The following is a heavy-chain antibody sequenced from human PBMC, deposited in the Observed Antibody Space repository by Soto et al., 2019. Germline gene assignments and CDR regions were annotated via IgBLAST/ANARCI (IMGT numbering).Heavy chain of an antibody. CDR3: ARDQGVRYGSGSLAY. J-gene: IGHJ4*02. Sequence: QVQLVESGGGVVQPGRSLRLSCAASGFTFSSYGMHWVRQAPGKGLEWVAVIWYDGSNKYYADSVKGRFTISRDNSTNALYLQMNGLRAEDKAVYYCARDQGVRYGSGSLAYWGQGSLVTVSS. V-gene: IGHV3-33*01. CDR1: GFTFSSYG. D-gene: IGHD3-10*01. CDR2: IWYDGSNK.